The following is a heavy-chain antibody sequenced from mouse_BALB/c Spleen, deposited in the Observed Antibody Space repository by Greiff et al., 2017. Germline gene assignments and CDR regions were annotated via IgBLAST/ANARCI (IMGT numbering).Heavy chain of an antibody. V-gene: IGHV1-63*02. CDR2: IYPGGGYT. Sequence: QVQLQQSGAELVRPGTSVKISCKASGYTFTNYWLGWVKQRPGHGLEWIGDIYPGGGYTNYNEKFKGKATLTADTSSSTAYMQLSSLTSEDSAVYFCARRYGSSWYFDVWGAGTTVTVSS. D-gene: IGHD1-1*01. CDR1: GYTFTNYW. J-gene: IGHJ1*01. CDR3: ARRYGSSWYFDV.